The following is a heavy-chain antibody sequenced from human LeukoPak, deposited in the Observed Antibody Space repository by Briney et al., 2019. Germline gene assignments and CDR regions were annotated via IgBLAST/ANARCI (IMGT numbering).Heavy chain of an antibody. CDR2: IYSGGST. D-gene: IGHD6-13*01. CDR3: AREGSSWYRDAFDI. V-gene: IGHV3-66*01. CDR1: GFTVSSNY. Sequence: GGSLRLSCAASGFTVSSNYMSWVRQAPGKGLEWVSVIYSGGSTYYADSVKGRFTISRDNSKNTLYLQMNSLRAEDTAVYYCAREGSSWYRDAFDIWGQGTMVTVSS. J-gene: IGHJ3*02.